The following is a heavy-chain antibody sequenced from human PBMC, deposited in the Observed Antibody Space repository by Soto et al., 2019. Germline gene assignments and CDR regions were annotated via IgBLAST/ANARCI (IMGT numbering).Heavy chain of an antibody. Sequence: SVKVSCKASGGTFSSYAISWVRQAPGQGLEWMGGIIPIFGTANYAQKFQGRVTITADESTSTAYMELSSLRSEDTAVYYCARGYCSSTSCHPSPYYYYYYGMDVGGQGTTVTVSS. J-gene: IGHJ6*02. CDR2: IIPIFGTA. V-gene: IGHV1-69*13. CDR1: GGTFSSYA. CDR3: ARGYCSSTSCHPSPYYYYYYGMDV. D-gene: IGHD2-2*01.